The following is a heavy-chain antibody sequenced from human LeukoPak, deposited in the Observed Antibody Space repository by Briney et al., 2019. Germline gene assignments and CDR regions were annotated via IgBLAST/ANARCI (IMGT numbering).Heavy chain of an antibody. CDR1: GFTFSSYA. CDR3: ARDGTYCGGDCYTNWFDP. CDR2: ISSNGGST. V-gene: IGHV3-64*01. J-gene: IGHJ5*02. Sequence: SGGSLRLSCAASGFTFSSYAMHWVRQAPGKGLEYVSAISSNGGSTYYANSVKGRFTISRDNSKNTLYLQMGSLRAEDMAVYYCARDGTYCGGDCYTNWFDPWGQGTLVTVSS. D-gene: IGHD2-21*02.